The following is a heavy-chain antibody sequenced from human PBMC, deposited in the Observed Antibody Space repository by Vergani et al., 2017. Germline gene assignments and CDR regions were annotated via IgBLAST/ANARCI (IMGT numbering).Heavy chain of an antibody. D-gene: IGHD6-6*01. CDR1: GGSITNNF. J-gene: IGHJ4*02. Sequence: QVQLQESGPGLVKPSETLSLTCTVSGGSITNNFWSWIRRPPGKGLEWIGYIHHSGATNSKSSLRSRVSISIDTSKSSFSLKLSSVTAADTAVYYCAREDSSSVGFLAYWGQGTLVTVSS. CDR3: AREDSSSVGFLAY. CDR2: IHHSGAT. V-gene: IGHV4-59*12.